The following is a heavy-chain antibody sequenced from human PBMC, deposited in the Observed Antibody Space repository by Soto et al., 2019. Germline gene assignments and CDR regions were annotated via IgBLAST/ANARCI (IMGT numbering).Heavy chain of an antibody. CDR2: IYYTGTT. V-gene: IGHV4-31*11. D-gene: IGHD1-26*01. CDR3: ARASGTLGSRKLEN. Sequence: QVQLQESGPGLVKPSQTVALTCAVSGGSISTAGYYWTWTRQHPGGGLEWIGAIYYTGTTYYNPSPRRREPISVDTSKNPFSLKLTSETGADTAVYYCARASGTLGSRKLENWGQGTLVTVSS. J-gene: IGHJ4*02. CDR1: GGSISTAGYY.